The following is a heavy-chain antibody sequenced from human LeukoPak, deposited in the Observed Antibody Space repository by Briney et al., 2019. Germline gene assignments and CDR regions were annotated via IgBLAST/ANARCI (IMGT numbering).Heavy chain of an antibody. CDR2: LYIGRGM. V-gene: IGHV4-4*07. D-gene: IGHD5-12*01. Sequence: SETLSLTCFVSDGSITNYYWSWIRQPAGKGLEWIGRLYIGRGMEYNPSLKSRVTMSVDTSKNQFSLKLSSVTAADTAVYYCARDSVRLPFDYWGQGTLVTVSS. CDR3: ARDSVRLPFDY. CDR1: DGSITNYY. J-gene: IGHJ4*02.